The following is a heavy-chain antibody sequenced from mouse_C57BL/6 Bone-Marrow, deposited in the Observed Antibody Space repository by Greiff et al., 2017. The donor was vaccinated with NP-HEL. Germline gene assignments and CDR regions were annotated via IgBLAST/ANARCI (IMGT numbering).Heavy chain of an antibody. Sequence: EVKLVESGGDLVKPGGSLKLSCAASGFTFSSYGMSWVRQTPDKRLEWVATISSGGSYTYYPDSVKGRFTISRDNAKNTLYLQRSSLKSEDTAMYYCASRPSYWGQGTTLTVSS. CDR3: ASRPSY. V-gene: IGHV5-6*02. J-gene: IGHJ2*01. CDR2: ISSGGSYT. CDR1: GFTFSSYG.